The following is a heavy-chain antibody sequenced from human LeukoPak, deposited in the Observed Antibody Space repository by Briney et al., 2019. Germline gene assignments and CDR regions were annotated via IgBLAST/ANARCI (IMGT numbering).Heavy chain of an antibody. CDR1: GFTFSSYG. CDR3: ASQRSGWYPSAFDY. CDR2: ISYDGSNK. J-gene: IGHJ4*02. Sequence: SGGSLRLSCAASGFTFSSYGMHWVRQAPGKGLEWVAVISYDGSNKYYADSVKGRFTISRDNSKNTLYLQMNSLRAEDTAVYYRASQRSGWYPSAFDYWGQGTLVTVSS. D-gene: IGHD6-19*01. V-gene: IGHV3-30*03.